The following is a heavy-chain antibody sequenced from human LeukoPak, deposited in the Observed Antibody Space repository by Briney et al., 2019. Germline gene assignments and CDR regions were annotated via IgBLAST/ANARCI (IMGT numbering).Heavy chain of an antibody. CDR1: GFTFNNYA. V-gene: IGHV3-23*01. D-gene: IGHD3-22*01. Sequence: GGSLRLSCVASGFTFNNYAMSWVRQAPGRGLEWASSTAGSGISKDYADSVKGRFTISKDKSKNTLYLQMDNLRAEDTGLYFCSRPPPFYYDNSGYHYDYWGQGTLVTVSS. CDR3: SRPPPFYYDNSGYHYDY. CDR2: TAGSGISK. J-gene: IGHJ4*02.